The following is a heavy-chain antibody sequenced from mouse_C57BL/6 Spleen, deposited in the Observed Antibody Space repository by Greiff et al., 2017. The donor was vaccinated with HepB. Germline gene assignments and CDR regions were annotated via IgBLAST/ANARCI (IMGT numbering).Heavy chain of an antibody. CDR1: GYTFTSYT. CDR3: ARSDDGDD. V-gene: IGHV1-4*01. J-gene: IGHJ2*01. Sequence: VQLQQSGAELARPGASVKMSCKASGYTFTSYTMHWVKQRPGQGLEWIGYINPSSGYTKYNQKFKGKATLTADKSSSTAYMQLSSLTSEDSAVYYFARSDDGDDRGQGTTLTVSS. D-gene: IGHD2-3*01. CDR2: INPSSGYT.